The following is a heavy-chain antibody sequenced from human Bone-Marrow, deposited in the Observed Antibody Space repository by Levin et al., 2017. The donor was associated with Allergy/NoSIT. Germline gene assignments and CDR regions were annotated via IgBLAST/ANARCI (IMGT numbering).Heavy chain of an antibody. CDR1: GYTFTSYA. D-gene: IGHD5-18*01. V-gene: IGHV1-3*01. Sequence: PWASVKVSCKASGYTFTSYAMHWVRQAPGQRLEWMGWINAGNGNTKYSQKFQGRVTITRDTSASTAYMELSSLRSEDTAVYYCARDDLGYDQFDYLGQGTLVTVSS. CDR2: INAGNGNT. CDR3: ARDDLGYDQFDY. J-gene: IGHJ4*02.